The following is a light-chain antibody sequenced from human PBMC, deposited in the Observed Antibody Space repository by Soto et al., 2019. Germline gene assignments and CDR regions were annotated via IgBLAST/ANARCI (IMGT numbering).Light chain of an antibody. CDR1: QSVSSNY. CDR2: GAS. J-gene: IGKJ2*01. Sequence: EIVLTQSPGTLSLSPGERATLSCRASQSVSSNYLAWYQQKSGQAPRLLIYGASSRATGIPDRFSGSGSGTDFTLTISKLEPEDFAVYYCQQYGTSPYAFGQGNELEI. CDR3: QQYGTSPYA. V-gene: IGKV3-20*01.